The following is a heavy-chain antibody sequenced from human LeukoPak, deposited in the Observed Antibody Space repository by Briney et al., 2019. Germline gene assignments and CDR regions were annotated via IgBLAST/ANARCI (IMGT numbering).Heavy chain of an antibody. D-gene: IGHD3-10*01. J-gene: IGHJ4*02. CDR3: ARGREVLLWFGESTRSYFDY. CDR1: GGSISSYY. CDR2: IYYSGST. Sequence: PSETLSLTCTVSGGSISSYYWSWIRQPPGKGLEWIGYIYYSGSTNYNPSLKSRVTISVDTSKNQFSLKLSSVTAADTAVYYCARGREVLLWFGESTRSYFDYWGQGTLVTVSS. V-gene: IGHV4-59*12.